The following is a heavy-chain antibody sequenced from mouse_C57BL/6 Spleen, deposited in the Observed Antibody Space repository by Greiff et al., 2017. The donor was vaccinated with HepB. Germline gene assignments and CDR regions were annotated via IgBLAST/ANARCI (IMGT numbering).Heavy chain of an antibody. CDR1: GYTFTSYW. CDR2: IHPNSGST. CDR3: ARADGNTEGFAY. J-gene: IGHJ3*01. Sequence: QVQLKQPGAELVKPGASVKLSCKASGYTFTSYWMHWVKQRPGQGLEWIGMIHPNSGSTNYNEKFKSKATLTVDKSSSTAYMQLSSLTSEDSAVYYCARADGNTEGFAYWGQGTLVTVSA. V-gene: IGHV1-64*01. D-gene: IGHD2-1*01.